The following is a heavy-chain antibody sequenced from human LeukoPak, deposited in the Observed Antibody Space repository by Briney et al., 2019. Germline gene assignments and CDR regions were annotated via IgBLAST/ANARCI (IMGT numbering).Heavy chain of an antibody. Sequence: PGGSLRLSCAASGFTFSSYAMSWVRQAPGKGLEWVSAISGNGGSTYYADSVKGRFTISRDNSKNTLYLQMNSLRAEDTAVYCCAKDLRGNGYYMDVWGKGTTVTVSS. J-gene: IGHJ6*03. CDR1: GFTFSSYA. V-gene: IGHV3-23*01. CDR2: ISGNGGST. D-gene: IGHD2-8*01. CDR3: AKDLRGNGYYMDV.